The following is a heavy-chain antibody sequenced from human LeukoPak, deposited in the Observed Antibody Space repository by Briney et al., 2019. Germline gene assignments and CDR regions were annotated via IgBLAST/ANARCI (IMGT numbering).Heavy chain of an antibody. CDR2: ISSSSSYI. V-gene: IGHV3-21*04. J-gene: IGHJ4*02. CDR3: AKGPLVVVTLFDY. D-gene: IGHD3-22*01. Sequence: GGSLRLSCAASGFTFSSYSMNWVRQAPGKGLEWVSSISSSSSYIYYADSVKGRFTISRDNAKNSLYLQMNSLRAEDTAVYYCAKGPLVVVTLFDYWGQGTLVTVSS. CDR1: GFTFSSYS.